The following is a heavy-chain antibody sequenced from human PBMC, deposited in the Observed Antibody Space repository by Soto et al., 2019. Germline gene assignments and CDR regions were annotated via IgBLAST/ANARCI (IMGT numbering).Heavy chain of an antibody. V-gene: IGHV4-59*01. CDR2: IYYSGST. Sequence: SETLSLTXTVSGGCISSYYWSWIRQPPGKGLEWIGYIYYSGSTNYNPSLKSRVTISVDTSKNQFSLKLSSVTAADTAVYYCARVQPATGGPYTLDYYYGMDVWGQGTTVTVSS. CDR3: ARVQPATGGPYTLDYYYGMDV. J-gene: IGHJ6*02. D-gene: IGHD3-16*01. CDR1: GGCISSYY.